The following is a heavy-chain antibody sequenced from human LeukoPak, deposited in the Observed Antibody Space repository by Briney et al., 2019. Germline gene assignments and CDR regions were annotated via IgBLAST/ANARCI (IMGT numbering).Heavy chain of an antibody. J-gene: IGHJ4*02. CDR1: GYTFTSYG. V-gene: IGHV1-18*01. CDR2: ISAYNGNT. D-gene: IGHD2-15*01. CDR3: ARGYCSGGSCYYFDY. Sequence: GASVKVSCKASGYTFTSYGIGWVRQAPGQGLEWMGWISAYNGNTNYAQKLQGRVTMTTDTSTSTAYMELRSLRSDDTAVYYCARGYCSGGSCYYFDYWGQGTLVTVS.